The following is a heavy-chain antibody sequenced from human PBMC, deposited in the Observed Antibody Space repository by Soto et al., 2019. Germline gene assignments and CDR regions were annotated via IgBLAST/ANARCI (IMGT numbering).Heavy chain of an antibody. V-gene: IGHV3-23*01. Sequence: GGSLRLSCPASGFTFSSYAMSWVRQAPGKGLEWVSAISVSGGSTYYADSVKGRFTISRDNSKNTLYLQMNSLRAEDTAVYYCAKADSSGYYARGSIDYWGQGTLVTVSS. CDR1: GFTFSSYA. CDR3: AKADSSGYYARGSIDY. D-gene: IGHD3-22*01. J-gene: IGHJ4*02. CDR2: ISVSGGST.